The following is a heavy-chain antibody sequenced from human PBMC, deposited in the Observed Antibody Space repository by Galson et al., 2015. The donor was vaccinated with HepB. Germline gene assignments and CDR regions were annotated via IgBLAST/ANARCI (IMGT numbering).Heavy chain of an antibody. J-gene: IGHJ6*02. CDR2: INPNSGGT. V-gene: IGHV1-2*04. Sequence: SVKVSCKASGYTFTGYYMHWVRQAPGQGLEWMGWINPNSGGTNYAQKFQGWVTMTRDTSISTAYMELSRLRSDDTAVYYCARGAAAGIFYGMDVWGQGTTVTVSS. CDR3: ARGAAAGIFYGMDV. CDR1: GYTFTGYY. D-gene: IGHD6-13*01.